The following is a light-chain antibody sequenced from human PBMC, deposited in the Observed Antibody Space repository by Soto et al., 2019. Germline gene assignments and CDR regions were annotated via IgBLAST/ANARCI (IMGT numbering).Light chain of an antibody. J-gene: IGKJ1*01. CDR1: QSVRNNY. CDR3: EQYGVTPRT. V-gene: IGKV3-20*01. CDR2: GAS. Sequence: EIVLTQSPGTLSLSSGERATLSCRASQSVRNNYLAWYQQKPGQTPRLLIYGASSRAPGIPDRFSGSGSGTDFTLTISRLDPEDSALYYCEQYGVTPRTFGQGTKVEFK.